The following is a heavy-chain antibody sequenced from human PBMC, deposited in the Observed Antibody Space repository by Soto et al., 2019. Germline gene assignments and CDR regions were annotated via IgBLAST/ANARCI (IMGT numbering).Heavy chain of an antibody. V-gene: IGHV1-46*01. CDR2: INPGGGST. D-gene: IGHD2-15*01. Sequence: QVQLVQSGAEVKKPGASVKVSCKASGYSFTSYFMHWVRQAPGQGLEWVGIINPGGGSTSYAGKFQGRVTVTRDTSTSTVYMELSSLRSEDTAVYYCARVSCTGDSCSGHYYYGMDVWGQGTTITVS. CDR1: GYSFTSYF. J-gene: IGHJ6*02. CDR3: ARVSCTGDSCSGHYYYGMDV.